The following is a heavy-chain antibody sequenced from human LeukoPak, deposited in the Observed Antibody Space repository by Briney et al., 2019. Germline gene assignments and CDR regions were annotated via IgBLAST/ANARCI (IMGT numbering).Heavy chain of an antibody. CDR1: GFPLSTSGVG. CDR3: AHRLPQNPAYYFDY. J-gene: IGHJ4*02. CDR2: IYWNDDK. Sequence: SGPTLVKPTQTLTLTCTFSGFPLSTSGVGVGWIRQPPGKALEWLALIYWNDDKRYSPSLKSRLTITKDTSKNQVVLTMTNMDPVGTATYYCAHRLPQNPAYYFDYWGQGTLVTVSS. V-gene: IGHV2-5*01. D-gene: IGHD1-14*01.